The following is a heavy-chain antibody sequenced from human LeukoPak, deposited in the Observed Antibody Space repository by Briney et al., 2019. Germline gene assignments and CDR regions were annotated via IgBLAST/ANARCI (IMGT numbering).Heavy chain of an antibody. D-gene: IGHD2-21*02. CDR1: GFTFSSYA. CDR2: ISGSGGST. Sequence: PGGSLRLSCAASGFTFSSYAMHWVRQAPGKGLEWVSAISGSGGSTYYADSVKGRFTISRDNSKNTLYLQMNSLRAEDTAVYYCAKDPIVVTGPIGYYYYGMDVWGQGTTVTVSS. V-gene: IGHV3-23*01. CDR3: AKDPIVVTGPIGYYYYGMDV. J-gene: IGHJ6*02.